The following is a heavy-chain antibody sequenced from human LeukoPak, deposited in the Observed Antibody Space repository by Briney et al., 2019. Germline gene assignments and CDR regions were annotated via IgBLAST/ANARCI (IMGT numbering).Heavy chain of an antibody. CDR2: INPSGGST. V-gene: IGHV1-46*01. Sequence: GASVTVSCKASGYTFTSYYMHWVRQAPGQGLEGVGIINPSGGSTSYAQKFQGRVTMTRDTSTSTVYMELSSLRSEDTAVYYCARGLEEWLCYDYWGQGTLVTVSS. J-gene: IGHJ4*02. CDR3: ARGLEEWLCYDY. CDR1: GYTFTSYY. D-gene: IGHD3-3*01.